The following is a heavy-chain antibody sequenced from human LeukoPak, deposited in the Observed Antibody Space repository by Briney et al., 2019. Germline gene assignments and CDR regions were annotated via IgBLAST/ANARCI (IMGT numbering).Heavy chain of an antibody. CDR2: IYYSGST. CDR1: GGSISSSSYY. V-gene: IGHV4-39*01. Sequence: PSETLSLTCTVSGGSISSSSYYWGWIRQPPGKGLEWIGSIYYSGSTYYNPSLKSRVTISVDTSKNQFSLKLSSVTAADTAVYYCAGEFGELYRWGQGTLVTVSS. CDR3: AGEFGELYR. J-gene: IGHJ5*02. D-gene: IGHD3-10*01.